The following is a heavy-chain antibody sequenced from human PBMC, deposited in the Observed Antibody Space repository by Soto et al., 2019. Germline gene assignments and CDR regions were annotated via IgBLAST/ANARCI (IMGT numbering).Heavy chain of an antibody. D-gene: IGHD1-26*01. CDR2: ISGSGGST. CDR3: AKDSPLVGARRVYYFDY. V-gene: IGHV3-23*01. Sequence: EVQLLESGGGLVQPGGSLRLSCAASGFTFSSYAMSWVRQAPGKGLEWVSAISGSGGSTYYADSVKGRFTISRDNSKNTLYLQMNSLRAEDTAVYYCAKDSPLVGARRVYYFDYWGQGTLVTVSS. CDR1: GFTFSSYA. J-gene: IGHJ4*02.